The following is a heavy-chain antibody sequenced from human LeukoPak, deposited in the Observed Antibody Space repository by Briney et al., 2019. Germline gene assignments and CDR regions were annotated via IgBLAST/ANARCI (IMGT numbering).Heavy chain of an antibody. CDR2: IFYGGST. V-gene: IGHV4-59*02. J-gene: IGHJ3*02. CDR3: ARVGSYYEVSAFDI. D-gene: IGHD1-26*01. Sequence: SETLSLTCTVSGDSVASYYWSWIRQPPGKPLEWIGYIFYGGSTNYNPSLKSRVTMSVDTSKNQFSLKLSSVTAADTAVYYCARVGSYYEVSAFDIWGQGTMVTVSS. CDR1: GDSVASYY.